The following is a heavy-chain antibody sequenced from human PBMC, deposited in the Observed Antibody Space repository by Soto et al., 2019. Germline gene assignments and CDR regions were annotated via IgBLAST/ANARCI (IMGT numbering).Heavy chain of an antibody. D-gene: IGHD3-16*02. V-gene: IGHV4-34*09. CDR3: ARGVTFGGVIAPRFDP. J-gene: IGHJ5*02. Sequence: TLSLTCAVYGGSFSGHYWSWIRQHPGKDLEWIGYIHNSGTTYYIPPLKSRVTMSVDTSKNQLSLKVTSVTAADTAVYYCARGVTFGGVIAPRFDPWGQGTLVTVSS. CDR1: GGSFSGHY. CDR2: IHNSGTT.